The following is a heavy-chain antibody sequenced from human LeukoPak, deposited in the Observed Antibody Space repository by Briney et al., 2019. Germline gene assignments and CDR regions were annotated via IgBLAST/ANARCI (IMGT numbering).Heavy chain of an antibody. V-gene: IGHV3-11*01. D-gene: IGHD5-12*01. CDR1: GFTFSDYY. J-gene: IGHJ4*02. Sequence: GGSLRLSCAASGFTFSDYYMTWIRQAPGKGLEWVSYISSSGSTIYYADSVKGRFTISRDNAKNSLYLQMNSLRAEDTAVYYCARDPGHSGYDYYYFDYWGQGTLVTVSS. CDR2: ISSSGSTI. CDR3: ARDPGHSGYDYYYFDY.